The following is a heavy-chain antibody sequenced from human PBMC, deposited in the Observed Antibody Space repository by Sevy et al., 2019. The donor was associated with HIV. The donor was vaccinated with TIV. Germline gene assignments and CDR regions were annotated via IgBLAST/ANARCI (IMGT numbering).Heavy chain of an antibody. J-gene: IGHJ6*02. CDR2: IRYDGNNK. D-gene: IGHD2-2*01. Sequence: GGSLRLSCAASGFTFSNYGIHLVRQAPGKGLEWVAVIRYDGNNKEYTDSVKGRFTISRDNSKNTLYLQVNSLRAEDTAVYYCARGPLRYCSSSSCYEGDYYYYGMDVWGQGTTVTVSS. CDR1: GFTFSNYG. V-gene: IGHV3-33*01. CDR3: ARGPLRYCSSSSCYEGDYYYYGMDV.